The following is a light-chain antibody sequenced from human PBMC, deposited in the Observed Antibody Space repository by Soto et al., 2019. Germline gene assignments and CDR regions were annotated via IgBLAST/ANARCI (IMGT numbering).Light chain of an antibody. CDR2: AVS. J-gene: IGLJ3*02. CDR3: SSYTPTNALKVL. CDR1: GSDVGNFDY. V-gene: IGLV2-14*01. Sequence: QSALTQPASVSGSPGQSITISCTGAGSDVGNFDYVSWYQQHPDKAPQLMIYAVSSRPSGISIRFSGSKSGNTASLTISGLQADDEATYYCSSYTPTNALKVLFGGGTKLTVL.